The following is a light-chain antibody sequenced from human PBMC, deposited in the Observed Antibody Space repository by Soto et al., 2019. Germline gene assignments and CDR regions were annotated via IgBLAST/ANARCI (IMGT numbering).Light chain of an antibody. CDR2: GNS. J-gene: IGLJ2*01. CDR1: SSNIGAGYD. CDR3: QSYDSSLSGPYVV. V-gene: IGLV1-40*01. Sequence: QSVLTQPPSVSGAPGQRVTISCTGSSSNIGAGYDVHWYQQLPGTAPKLLIYGNSNRSSGVPDRFSGSKSGTSASLAITGLQAEDEADYYCQSYDSSLSGPYVVFGGGTKLTVL.